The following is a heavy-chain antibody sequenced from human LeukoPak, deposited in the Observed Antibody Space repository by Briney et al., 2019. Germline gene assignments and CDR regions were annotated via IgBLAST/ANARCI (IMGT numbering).Heavy chain of an antibody. CDR2: ISWNSGSI. Sequence: GGSLRLSCAASGFTFDDYAMHWVRQAPGKGLEWVSGISWNSGSIGYADSVKGRFTISRDNAKNSLYLQMNSLRAEDTALYYCAKDMGRWLQFAYYYGMDVWGQGTTVTVSS. D-gene: IGHD5-24*01. CDR3: AKDMGRWLQFAYYYGMDV. J-gene: IGHJ6*02. CDR1: GFTFDDYA. V-gene: IGHV3-9*01.